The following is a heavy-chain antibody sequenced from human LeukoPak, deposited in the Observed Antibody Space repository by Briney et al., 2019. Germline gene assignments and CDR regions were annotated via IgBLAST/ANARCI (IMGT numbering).Heavy chain of an antibody. CDR2: IYTSGST. J-gene: IGHJ4*02. Sequence: SETLSLTCTVSGGSISSYYWSWIRQPAGKGLEWIGRIYTSGSTNYNPSLKSRVTISVDKSKNQFSLKLSSVAAADTAVYYCARDAEFYYYDSSGYRPRGVYFDYWGQGTPVTVSS. CDR3: ARDAEFYYYDSSGYRPRGVYFDY. D-gene: IGHD3-22*01. CDR1: GGSISSYY. V-gene: IGHV4-4*07.